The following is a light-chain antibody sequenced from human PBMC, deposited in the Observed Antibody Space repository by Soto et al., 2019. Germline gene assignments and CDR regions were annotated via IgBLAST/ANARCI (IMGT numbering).Light chain of an antibody. V-gene: IGKV3-20*01. CDR1: QSVSSSY. CDR3: QQYGSSPQT. J-gene: IGKJ2*01. Sequence: ETVLTQSPGTLSLSPGERATLSCRASQSVSSSYLTWYQQKPGQAPRLLIYGVSSRATGIPDRFSGSGSGTDFTLTISRLEPEDFAVYYCQQYGSSPQTFGQGTKLEIK. CDR2: GVS.